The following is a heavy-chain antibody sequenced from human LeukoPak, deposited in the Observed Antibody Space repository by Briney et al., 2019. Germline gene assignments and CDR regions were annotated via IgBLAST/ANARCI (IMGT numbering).Heavy chain of an antibody. V-gene: IGHV1-8*01. Sequence: ASVKVSCKASGYTFTSYDINWVRQAPGQGLEWMGWVNPQSGNSGSAQKFQDRVTMTANTSIRTAYLELSGLRFEDTGVYYCAQAYRATTGFDPWGQGTLVTVSS. CDR1: GYTFTSYD. CDR2: VNPQSGNS. J-gene: IGHJ5*02. D-gene: IGHD4-17*01. CDR3: AQAYRATTGFDP.